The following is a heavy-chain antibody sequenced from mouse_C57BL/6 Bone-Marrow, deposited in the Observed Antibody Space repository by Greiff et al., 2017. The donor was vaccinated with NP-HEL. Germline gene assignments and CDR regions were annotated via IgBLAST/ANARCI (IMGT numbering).Heavy chain of an antibody. V-gene: IGHV1-81*01. CDR1: GYTFTSYG. J-gene: IGHJ1*03. D-gene: IGHD2-4*01. Sequence: VQLQQSGAELARPGASVKLSCKASGYTFTSYGISWVKQRPGQGLEWIGEIYPRSGNTYYNEKFKGKATLTADKSSSTAYMELRSLTSEDSAVYFCARTRITKGDWYFDVWGTGTTVTVSS. CDR2: IYPRSGNT. CDR3: ARTRITKGDWYFDV.